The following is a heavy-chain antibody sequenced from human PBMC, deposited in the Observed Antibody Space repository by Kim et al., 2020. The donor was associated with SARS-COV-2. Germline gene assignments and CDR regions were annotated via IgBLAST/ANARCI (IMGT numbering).Heavy chain of an antibody. D-gene: IGHD4-17*01. V-gene: IGHV3-30*18. CDR3: AKGRWYGDYASDY. CDR1: GFTFSTYG. CDR2: ISYDGDDK. Sequence: GGSLRLSCATSGFTFSTYGIHWVRQAPGKGLEWVAVISYDGDDKYYADSVKGRFTISRDNSKNTLYLQMNSLRADDTAVYYCAKGRWYGDYASDYWGQGTLLTVSS. J-gene: IGHJ4*02.